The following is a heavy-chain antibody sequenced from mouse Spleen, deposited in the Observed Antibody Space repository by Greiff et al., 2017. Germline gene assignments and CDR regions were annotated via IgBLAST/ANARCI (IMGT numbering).Heavy chain of an antibody. D-gene: IGHD2-1*01. CDR3: ASYGNSFAY. Sequence: QVQLQQPGAELVRPGSSVKLSCKASGYTFTSYWMDWVKQRPGQGLEWIGSIYPSDSETHYNQKFKDKATLTVDKSSSTAYMQLSSLTSEDSAVYYCASYGNSFAYWGQGTLVTVSA. CDR2: IYPSDSET. V-gene: IGHV1-61*01. CDR1: GYTFTSYW. J-gene: IGHJ3*01.